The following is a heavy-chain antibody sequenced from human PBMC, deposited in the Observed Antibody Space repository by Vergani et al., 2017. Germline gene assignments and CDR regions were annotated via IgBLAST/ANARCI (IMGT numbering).Heavy chain of an antibody. CDR2: ISGSGVST. D-gene: IGHD5-18*01. CDR3: AKDHGYSYGYPRFDY. V-gene: IGHV3-23*01. CDR1: GFTFSSYA. Sequence: EVQLLESGGGLVQPGGSLRLSCAASGFTFSSYAMSWVRQAPGKGLEGVSAISGSGVSTYYADSVKGRFTISRDNSKNTLYLQMNSLRAEDTAVYYCAKDHGYSYGYPRFDYWGQGTLVTVSS. J-gene: IGHJ4*02.